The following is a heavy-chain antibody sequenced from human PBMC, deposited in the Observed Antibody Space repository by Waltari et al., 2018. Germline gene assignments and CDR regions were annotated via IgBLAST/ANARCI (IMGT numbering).Heavy chain of an antibody. V-gene: IGHV1-2*02. CDR2: VNPNSGGT. D-gene: IGHD1-26*01. J-gene: IGHJ4*02. CDR3: ARVGPREHLDY. Sequence: QVQLVQSGAEVKKPGASVKVSCKASGYTFTGYYMHWVRQAPGQGLEWMGGVNPNSGGTNYAQKVQGRVTMTRDTSISTAYMELSRLRSDDTAVYYCARVGPREHLDYWGQGTLVTVSS. CDR1: GYTFTGYY.